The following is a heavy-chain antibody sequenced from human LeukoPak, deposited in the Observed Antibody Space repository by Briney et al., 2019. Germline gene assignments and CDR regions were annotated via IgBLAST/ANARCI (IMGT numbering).Heavy chain of an antibody. CDR2: IWFDGSRK. D-gene: IGHD2-21*01. V-gene: IGHV3-33*01. CDR1: GFTFSSYS. CDR3: ARSPSAAAYDL. J-gene: IGHJ5*02. Sequence: PGGSLRLSCAASGFTFSSYSMHWVRQAPGKGLEWVTIIWFDGSRKYYADSVKGRFTISRDNSKNTVYLELNSLRVEDTAVYYCARSPSAAAYDLWGQGALVTVS.